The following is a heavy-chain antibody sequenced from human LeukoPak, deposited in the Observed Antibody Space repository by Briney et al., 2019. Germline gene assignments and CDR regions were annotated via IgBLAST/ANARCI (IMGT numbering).Heavy chain of an antibody. CDR2: ISSSSSYI. CDR3: ARSTAYYYDSSGYYPFDD. CDR1: GFTFSRYT. V-gene: IGHV3-21*01. J-gene: IGHJ4*02. Sequence: PGGSLRLSCAASGFTFSRYTMNWVRQAPGKGLEWVSSISSSSSYIYYADSVKGRFTISRDNAKNSLYLQMNSLGAEDTAVYYCARSTAYYYDSSGYYPFDDWGQGTPVTVSS. D-gene: IGHD3-22*01.